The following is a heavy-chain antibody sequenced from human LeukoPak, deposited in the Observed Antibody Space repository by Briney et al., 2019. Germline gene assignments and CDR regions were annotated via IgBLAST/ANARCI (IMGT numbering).Heavy chain of an antibody. CDR3: ARHPRTYCSGGSCYIYYYYMDV. CDR1: GGSISSSSYY. J-gene: IGHJ6*03. CDR2: IYYSGST. V-gene: IGHV4-39*01. D-gene: IGHD2-15*01. Sequence: SETLSLTCTVSGGSISSSSYYWGWIRQPPGKGLEWIGSIYYSGSTHYNPSLKSRVTISVDTSKNQFSLKLSSVTAADTAVYYCARHPRTYCSGGSCYIYYYYMDVWGKGTTVTVSS.